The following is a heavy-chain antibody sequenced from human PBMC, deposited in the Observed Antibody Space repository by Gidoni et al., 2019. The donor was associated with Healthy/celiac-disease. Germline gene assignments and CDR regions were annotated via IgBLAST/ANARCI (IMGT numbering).Heavy chain of an antibody. CDR3: ARGSLGYCSGGSCYSGDDY. V-gene: IGHV4-34*01. J-gene: IGHJ4*02. Sequence: QVQLQQWGAGLLKPSETLSLTCAVYGGSFSGYYWSWIRQPPGKGLEWIGEINHSGSTNYNPSLKSRVTISVDTSKNQFSLKLSSVTAADTAVYYCARGSLGYCSGGSCYSGDDYWGQGTLVTVSS. D-gene: IGHD2-15*01. CDR2: INHSGST. CDR1: GGSFSGYY.